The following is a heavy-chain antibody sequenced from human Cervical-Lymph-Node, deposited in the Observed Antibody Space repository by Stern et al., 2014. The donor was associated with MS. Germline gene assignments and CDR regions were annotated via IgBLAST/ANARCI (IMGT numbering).Heavy chain of an antibody. CDR2: VVPIDGVE. J-gene: IGHJ4*02. V-gene: IGHV1-69*09. Sequence: QVQLVQSGAEVKKPGSSVKVSCKASGDTFNNYIFSWVRQAPGQGIEWMGRVVPIDGVENYAQKFQDRVTISADKSTSTVYMELRSLRSEDTAIYYCAREDLADTAPSDFWGQGTLVTVSS. CDR1: GDTFNNYI. CDR3: AREDLADTAPSDF. D-gene: IGHD5-18*01.